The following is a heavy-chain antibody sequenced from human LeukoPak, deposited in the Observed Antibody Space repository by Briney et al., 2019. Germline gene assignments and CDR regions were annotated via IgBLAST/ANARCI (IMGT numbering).Heavy chain of an antibody. D-gene: IGHD1-26*01. CDR3: AKGIVGATTPPRYDY. J-gene: IGHJ4*02. CDR1: GFTFDDYA. CDR2: ISWNSGSI. V-gene: IGHV3-9*01. Sequence: PGRSLRLSCAASGFTFDDYAMHWVRQAPGKGLEWVSGISWNSGSIGYADSVKGRFTISRDNAKNSLYLQMNSLRAEDTALYYCAKGIVGATTPPRYDYWGQGTLVTVSS.